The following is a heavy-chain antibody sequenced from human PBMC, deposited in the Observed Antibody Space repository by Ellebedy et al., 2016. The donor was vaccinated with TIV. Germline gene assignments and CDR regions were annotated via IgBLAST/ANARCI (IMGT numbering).Heavy chain of an antibody. CDR2: IYPGDSDM. Sequence: GESLKISCKGSGYSFTTYWIAWFRQMPGKGPEWMGVIYPGDSDMRFSPSFQGQVIISADKSISAAYLQWSSLKASDTAIYYCARMGAAGPGKTSGTHYFDFWGQGTLVTVSS. V-gene: IGHV5-51*01. D-gene: IGHD6-13*01. CDR1: GYSFTTYW. J-gene: IGHJ4*02. CDR3: ARMGAAGPGKTSGTHYFDF.